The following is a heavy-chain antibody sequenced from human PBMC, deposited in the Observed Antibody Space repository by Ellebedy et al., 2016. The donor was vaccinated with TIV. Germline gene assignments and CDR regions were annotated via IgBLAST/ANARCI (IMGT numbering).Heavy chain of an antibody. CDR2: MKGDGSSV. V-gene: IGHV3-74*01. CDR1: GFTFSSYW. D-gene: IGHD3-9*01. CDR3: AKDDYDILTGYYTGAFDM. Sequence: GESLKISCAASGFTFSSYWMYWVRQAPGKGLEWVSRMKGDGSSVTYADSVKGRFTISSDNAKNTLYLQMNSLRDEDTAVYYCAKDDYDILTGYYTGAFDMWGQGTMVTVSS. J-gene: IGHJ3*02.